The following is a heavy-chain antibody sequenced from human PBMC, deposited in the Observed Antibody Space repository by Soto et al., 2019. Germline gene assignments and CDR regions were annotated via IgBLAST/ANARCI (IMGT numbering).Heavy chain of an antibody. CDR3: AKFYCSGGSCYSYFDY. CDR2: ISGSGGST. V-gene: IGHV3-23*01. CDR1: GFTVSSNY. D-gene: IGHD2-15*01. J-gene: IGHJ4*02. Sequence: GGALRLSCAASGFTVSSNYMSWVRPAPGKGLEWVSAISGSGGSTYYADSVKGRFTISRDNSKNTLYLQMNSLRAEDTAVYYCAKFYCSGGSCYSYFDYWGQGTLVTVS.